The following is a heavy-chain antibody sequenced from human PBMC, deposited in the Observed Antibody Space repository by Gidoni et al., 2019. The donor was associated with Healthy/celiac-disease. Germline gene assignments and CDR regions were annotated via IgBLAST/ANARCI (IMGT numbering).Heavy chain of an antibody. D-gene: IGHD1-26*01. Sequence: QVQLVQSGAEVKKPGASVKVPCKASGYTFTGYYMHWVRQAPGQGLEWMGRINPNSGGTNYAQKFQGRVTRTRDTSISTAYMELSRLRSDDTAVYYCARIVGATRGFDYWGQGTLVTVSS. J-gene: IGHJ4*02. CDR2: INPNSGGT. CDR3: ARIVGATRGFDY. CDR1: GYTFTGYY. V-gene: IGHV1-2*06.